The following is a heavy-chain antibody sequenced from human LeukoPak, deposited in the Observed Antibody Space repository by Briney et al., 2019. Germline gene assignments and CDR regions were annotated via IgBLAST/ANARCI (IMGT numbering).Heavy chain of an antibody. J-gene: IGHJ4*02. D-gene: IGHD3-10*01. V-gene: IGHV4-59*01. Sequence: SETLSLTCTVSGGSLSGYYWSWIRQPPGKGLEWIGYIYYSGSTNYNPSLKSRVTISVDTSKNQFSLKLSSVTAADTAVYYCARDRGTMVRGDHGVDYWGQGTLVTVSS. CDR3: ARDRGTMVRGDHGVDY. CDR2: IYYSGST. CDR1: GGSLSGYY.